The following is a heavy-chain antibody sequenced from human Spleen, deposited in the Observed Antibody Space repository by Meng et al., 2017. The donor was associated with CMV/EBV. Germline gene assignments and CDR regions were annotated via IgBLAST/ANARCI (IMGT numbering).Heavy chain of an antibody. V-gene: IGHV4-4*07. CDR2: IYRSGST. CDR3: ARDRGRLLNLDY. D-gene: IGHD2-21*02. J-gene: IGHJ4*02. Sequence: QVQLQESGPGLVKPSETLSLTCTVSGGSVSDYDWSWIRQPAGKGLEWIGRIYRSGSTNYNPSLKSRVSMSLDTSKNQFSLNLSSVTAADTAVYYCARDRGRLLNLDYWGQGTLVTVSS. CDR1: GGSVSDYD.